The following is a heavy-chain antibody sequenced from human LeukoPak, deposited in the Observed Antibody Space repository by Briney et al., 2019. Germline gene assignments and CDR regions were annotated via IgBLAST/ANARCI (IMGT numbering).Heavy chain of an antibody. D-gene: IGHD4-4*01. CDR3: ARRAIMTTVTTPLGY. Sequence: ASVKVSCKASGYTFTGYYMHWVRQAPGQGLEWMGWINPNSGGTNYAQKFQGRVTMTRDTSISTAYMELSRLRSDDTAVYYRARRAIMTTVTTPLGYWGQGTLVTVSS. J-gene: IGHJ4*02. CDR2: INPNSGGT. CDR1: GYTFTGYY. V-gene: IGHV1-2*02.